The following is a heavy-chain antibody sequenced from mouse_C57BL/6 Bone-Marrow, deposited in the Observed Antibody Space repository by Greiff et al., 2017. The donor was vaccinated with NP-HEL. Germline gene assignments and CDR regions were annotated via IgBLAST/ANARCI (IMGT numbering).Heavy chain of an antibody. CDR1: GYEFSNYW. V-gene: IGHV1-80*01. CDR3: ARGAY. Sequence: VQLQQSGAELVKPGASVKISCKASGYEFSNYWMNWVKQRPGKGLEWIGQIYPGDGDTNYNGKFKDKAPLTADKSSSKAYMQLSSLTSEDSAFYFCARGAYWGQGTLVTVSA. CDR2: IYPGDGDT. J-gene: IGHJ3*01.